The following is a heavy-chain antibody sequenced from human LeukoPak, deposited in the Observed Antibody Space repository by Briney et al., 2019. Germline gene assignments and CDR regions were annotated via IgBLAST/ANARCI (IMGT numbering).Heavy chain of an antibody. CDR1: GYTFSSYR. J-gene: IGHJ5*02. CDR2: ISSSSSYI. CDR3: ARGGYSSSWYPPPWFDR. V-gene: IGHV3-21*01. D-gene: IGHD6-13*01. Sequence: PGGSLSLLCAASGYTFSSYRMNWVRQAPGEGREWVSSISSSSSYIYYADSVKGRSTISRDNARNSLYLQMNSLRAEDTAGYHCARGGYSSSWYPPPWFDRWGQGTLVTVSS.